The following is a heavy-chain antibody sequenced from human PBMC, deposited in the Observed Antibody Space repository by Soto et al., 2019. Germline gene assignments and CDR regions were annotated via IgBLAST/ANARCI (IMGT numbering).Heavy chain of an antibody. D-gene: IGHD2-21*02. CDR2: ISYDGSNK. CDR3: ARALGRSVVVTAARPGAFDI. Sequence: PGGSLRLSCAASGFTFSSYAMHWVRQAPGKGLEWVAVISYDGSNKYYADSVKGRFTISRDNSKNTLYLQMNSLRAEDTAVYYCARALGRSVVVTAARPGAFDIWGQGTMVTVSS. V-gene: IGHV3-30-3*01. CDR1: GFTFSSYA. J-gene: IGHJ3*02.